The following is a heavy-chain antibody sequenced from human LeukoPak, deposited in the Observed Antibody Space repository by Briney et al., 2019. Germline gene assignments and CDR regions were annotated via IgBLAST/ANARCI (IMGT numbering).Heavy chain of an antibody. CDR1: GFIFRIYS. V-gene: IGHV3-21*04. CDR3: ARDDPLILTGLL. D-gene: IGHD3-9*01. CDR2: ISSGSSNI. Sequence: GGSLRLSCEASGFIFRIYSINWVRQAPRKGLEWVSSISSGSSNIYYADSVKGRFTISRDNAKNSLYLQMNSLRAEDTAVCYCARDDPLILTGLLWGQGTLVTVSS. J-gene: IGHJ4*02.